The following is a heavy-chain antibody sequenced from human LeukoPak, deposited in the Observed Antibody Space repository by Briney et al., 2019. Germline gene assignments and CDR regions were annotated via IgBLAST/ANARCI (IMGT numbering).Heavy chain of an antibody. J-gene: IGHJ3*02. D-gene: IGHD3-3*01. CDR3: PNCQSGHDAFDI. V-gene: IGHV3-30*02. CDR1: GFTFSSYG. Sequence: GGSLRLSXAASGFTFSSYGMHWVRQAPGKGLEWVAFIRYDGGNKYYADSVKGRFTISRDNSKNTLYLQMNSLRAEDTAVYYCPNCQSGHDAFDIWGQGTMVTVSS. CDR2: IRYDGGNK.